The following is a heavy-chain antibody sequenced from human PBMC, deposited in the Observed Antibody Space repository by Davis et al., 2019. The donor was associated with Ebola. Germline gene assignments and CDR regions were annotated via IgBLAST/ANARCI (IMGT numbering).Heavy chain of an antibody. CDR2: IYYSGST. CDR1: GGSFSGYY. CDR3: ARSMDV. Sequence: SETLSLTCAVYGGSFSGYYWSWIRQPPGKGLEWIGSIYYSGSTYYNPSLKSRVTISVDTSKNQFSLKLSSVTAADTAVYYCARSMDVWGQGTTVTVSS. V-gene: IGHV4-34*01. J-gene: IGHJ6*02.